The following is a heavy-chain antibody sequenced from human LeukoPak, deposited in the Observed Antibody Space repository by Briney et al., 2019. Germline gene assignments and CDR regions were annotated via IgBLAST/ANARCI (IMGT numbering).Heavy chain of an antibody. J-gene: IGHJ5*02. D-gene: IGHD4-17*01. V-gene: IGHV5-51*01. CDR2: IYPGDSDT. CDR1: GYSFTSYW. Sequence: PGGSLRLSCRGSGYSFTSYWIGWVRQMPGKGLEWKGIIYPGDSDTRYSPSFQGQVTISADKSISTAYLQWSSLKASDTAMYYCASSRPTDYGDYGDWFDPWGQGTLVTVSS. CDR3: ASSRPTDYGDYGDWFDP.